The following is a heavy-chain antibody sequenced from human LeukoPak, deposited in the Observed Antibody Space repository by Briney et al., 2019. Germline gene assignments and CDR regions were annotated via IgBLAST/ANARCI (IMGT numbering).Heavy chain of an antibody. V-gene: IGHV4-34*01. Sequence: SETLSLTCAVYGGSFSGYYWSWIRQPPGKGLEWIGEINHSGITSYNPSLKSRVTISVDTSKNQFSLKLSSVTAADTAVYYCASLIAAAGAFDIWGQGTVVTVSS. J-gene: IGHJ3*02. CDR2: INHSGIT. CDR3: ASLIAAAGAFDI. CDR1: GGSFSGYY. D-gene: IGHD6-13*01.